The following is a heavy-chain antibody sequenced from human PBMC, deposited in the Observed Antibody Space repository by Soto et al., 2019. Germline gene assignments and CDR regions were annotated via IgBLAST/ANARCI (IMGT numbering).Heavy chain of an antibody. V-gene: IGHV3-30-3*01. CDR2: ISFDGSNK. CDR1: GFTFSNYG. Sequence: QVQLVESGGGVVQPGRSLRLSCAASGFTFSNYGIHWVRQAPGKGLEWVAVISFDGSNKYYADSVKGRFSISRDNSKNPLYLQMNSLRADDTAVYYCARDKSSKIRVTAIQRYWYFDLWGRGTLVTVSS. CDR3: ARDKSSKIRVTAIQRYWYFDL. J-gene: IGHJ2*01. D-gene: IGHD2-21*02.